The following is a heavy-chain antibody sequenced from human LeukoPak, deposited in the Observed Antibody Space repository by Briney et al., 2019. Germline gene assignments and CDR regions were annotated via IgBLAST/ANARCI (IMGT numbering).Heavy chain of an antibody. CDR1: GGSFSGYY. Sequence: PSETLSLTCAVYGGSFSGYYWSWIRQPPGKGLEWIGEINHSGSTNYNPSLKSRVTISVDTSKNQFSLKLSSVTAADTAVYYCARQGYYGSGSSYDYYYYVMDVWGQGTTVTVSS. CDR3: ARQGYYGSGSSYDYYYYVMDV. CDR2: INHSGST. V-gene: IGHV4-34*01. J-gene: IGHJ6*02. D-gene: IGHD3-10*01.